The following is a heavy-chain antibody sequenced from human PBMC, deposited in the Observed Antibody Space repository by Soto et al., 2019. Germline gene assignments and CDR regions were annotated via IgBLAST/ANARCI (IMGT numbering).Heavy chain of an antibody. Sequence: ASVKVSCKASGYTFTSYGISWVRQAPGQGLEWMGWISAYNGNTNYAQKLQGRVTLTTDTSTSTAYMQMRSLRSDDTSVYYCARGRSGYDSDRYYYYYMDVWGKGTTVTVSS. D-gene: IGHD5-12*01. CDR1: GYTFTSYG. J-gene: IGHJ6*03. CDR3: ARGRSGYDSDRYYYYYMDV. CDR2: ISAYNGNT. V-gene: IGHV1-18*01.